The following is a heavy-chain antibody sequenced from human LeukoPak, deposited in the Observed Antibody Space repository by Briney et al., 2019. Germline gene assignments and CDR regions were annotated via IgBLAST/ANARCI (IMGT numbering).Heavy chain of an antibody. D-gene: IGHD3-10*01. V-gene: IGHV3-7*01. Sequence: QPRGSLRLSCAASGFSFSRYWMNWVRQAPGKGLEWVANIKGDGNEKNYVDSVKGRFSISRDNARNSLYLQMDSLRAEDTAVYYCAKEGAYPIITYDSWGQGALVSVSS. J-gene: IGHJ5*01. CDR3: AKEGAYPIITYDS. CDR2: IKGDGNEK. CDR1: GFSFSRYW.